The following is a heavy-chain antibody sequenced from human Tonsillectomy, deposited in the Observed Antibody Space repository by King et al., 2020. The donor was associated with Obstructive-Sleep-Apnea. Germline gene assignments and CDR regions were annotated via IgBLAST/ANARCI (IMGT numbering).Heavy chain of an antibody. CDR3: AKDRTGLRDSNGYLSFDY. J-gene: IGHJ4*02. CDR2: ITWEGGST. V-gene: IGHV3-43*01. Sequence: VQLVESGGVVVQPGGSLRLSCAASGFTFDDYIMHWVRQAPGKGLEWVSLITWEGGSTDYADSVKGRFTISRDNSKNSLYLQMNSLRTEDTALYYCAKDRTGLRDSNGYLSFDYWGQGTLVTVSS. CDR1: GFTFDDYI. D-gene: IGHD3-22*01.